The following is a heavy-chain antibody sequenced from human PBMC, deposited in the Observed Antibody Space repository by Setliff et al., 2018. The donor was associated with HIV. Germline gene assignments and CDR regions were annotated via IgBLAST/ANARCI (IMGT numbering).Heavy chain of an antibody. J-gene: IGHJ4*02. Sequence: ASVKVSCKASGYSFTDYAMNWVRQAPGQGLEWMGWINIGNGDTKYSQDFHDRVTISRDTPATTVYMELGSLRSDDMAVYYCARGWHSTSPNSYFDYWGQGSLVTVS. CDR2: INIGNGDT. CDR3: ARGWHSTSPNSYFDY. D-gene: IGHD6-6*01. V-gene: IGHV1-3*03. CDR1: GYSFTDYA.